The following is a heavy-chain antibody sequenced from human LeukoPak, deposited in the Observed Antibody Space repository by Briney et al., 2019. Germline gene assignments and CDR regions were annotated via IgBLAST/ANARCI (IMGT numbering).Heavy chain of an antibody. CDR1: GDAVSNYY. V-gene: IGHV4-59*02. D-gene: IGHD3-9*01. CDR3: ARKRSFDL. CDR2: IYYSESA. J-gene: IGHJ4*02. Sequence: SETLSLTCTVSGDAVSNYYWSWIRQPPGKRLEWIGCIYYSESATYNPSLKSRVTISLDTSKNQFFLKLSSVTAADTAVYYCARKRSFDLWGQGTLVTVSS.